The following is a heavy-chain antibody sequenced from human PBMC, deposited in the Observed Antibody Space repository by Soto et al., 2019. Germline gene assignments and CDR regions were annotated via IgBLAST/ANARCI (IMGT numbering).Heavy chain of an antibody. V-gene: IGHV3-7*01. CDR2: IKPEGSGE. CDR1: GFIFRNYW. J-gene: IGHJ4*02. CDR3: AKLQGYTTIYDY. Sequence: DVQLVESGGGLVQPGGSLRLSCGGSGFIFRNYWMSWVRQTPGKGLEWVASIKPEGSGEFYLDSVKGRFTISRDNAKNSLYLQMYSLRDEDTAVYYCAKLQGYTTIYDYWGQGTLVTVSS. D-gene: IGHD5-18*01.